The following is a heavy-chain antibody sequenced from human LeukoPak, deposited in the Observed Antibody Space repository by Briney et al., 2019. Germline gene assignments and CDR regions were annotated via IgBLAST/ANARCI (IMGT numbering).Heavy chain of an antibody. V-gene: IGHV1-18*01. CDR1: GYSFTSYG. CDR2: INPYNGNT. CDR3: ARDFHSSGYYHYFHY. D-gene: IGHD3-22*01. Sequence: ASVKVSCKASGYSFTSYGITWVRQAPGQGLEWMGWINPYNGNTNYAQKLQGRVTMTTDTSTSTAYMELRSLRSDDTAVYYCARDFHSSGYYHYFHYWGQGTLVTVSS. J-gene: IGHJ4*02.